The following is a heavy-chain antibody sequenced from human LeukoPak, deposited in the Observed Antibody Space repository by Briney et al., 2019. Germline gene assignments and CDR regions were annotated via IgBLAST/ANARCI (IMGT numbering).Heavy chain of an antibody. J-gene: IGHJ3*02. V-gene: IGHV4-59*11. CDR2: IYYSGST. CDR1: GGSISSHY. D-gene: IGHD6-13*01. CDR3: ARRKEAAYSSSWYEFVGAFDI. Sequence: SETLSLTCTVSGGSISSHYWSWIRQPPGKGLEWIGYIYYSGSTNYNPSLKSRVTISVDTSKNQFSLKLSSVTAADTAVYYCARRKEAAYSSSWYEFVGAFDIWGQGTMVTVSS.